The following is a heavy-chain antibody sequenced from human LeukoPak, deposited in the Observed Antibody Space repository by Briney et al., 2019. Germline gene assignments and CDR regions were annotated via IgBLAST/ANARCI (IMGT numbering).Heavy chain of an antibody. Sequence: PSETLSLTCAVSGGSITTTNWWSWVRQPPGKGLEWIGEVHLSGATNYNPSLESRVSMSIDKSKNHLTLEVTSVTAADTAIYYCTRESGAFSPFGFWGQGTLLTVSS. J-gene: IGHJ4*02. D-gene: IGHD1-26*01. CDR2: VHLSGAT. V-gene: IGHV4-4*02. CDR3: TRESGAFSPFGF. CDR1: GGSITTTNW.